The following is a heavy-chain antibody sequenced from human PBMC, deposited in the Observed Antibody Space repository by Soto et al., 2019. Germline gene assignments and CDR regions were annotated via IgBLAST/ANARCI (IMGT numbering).Heavy chain of an antibody. CDR2: VYDSGNT. J-gene: IGHJ3*01. Sequence: QLQESGPGLVKPSETLSLTCSVSGASISSYFRCWIRQPPGKGLEWIGCVYDSGNTNYNPSLKSRVTISLSSSEYQFSLKMTSVTAAATSLYYCVSSRAAIYVAAFHVWAEGAMFSVSS. CDR3: VSSRAAIYVAAFHV. V-gene: IGHV4-59*03. CDR1: GASISSYF. D-gene: IGHD6-25*01.